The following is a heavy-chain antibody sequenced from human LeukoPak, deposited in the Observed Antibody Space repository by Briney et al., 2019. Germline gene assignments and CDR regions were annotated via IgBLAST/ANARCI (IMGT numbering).Heavy chain of an antibody. V-gene: IGHV1-8*01. D-gene: IGHD3-22*01. J-gene: IGHJ4*02. CDR1: GFTFTSYD. CDR2: MNPNNGNT. CDR3: ARALGVITYYFDY. Sequence: ASVKVSCKASGFTFTSYDINWVRQASGQGLEWMGWMNPNNGNTGYAQKFQGRVTMTRDTSISTAYMELRGLRSEDTAVYYCARALGVITYYFDYWGQGTLVTVSS.